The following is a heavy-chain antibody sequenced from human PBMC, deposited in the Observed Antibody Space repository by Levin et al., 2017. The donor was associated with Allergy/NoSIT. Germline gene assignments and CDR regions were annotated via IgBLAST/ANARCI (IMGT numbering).Heavy chain of an antibody. V-gene: IGHV3-21*01. D-gene: IGHD2-21*02. CDR3: ARENIVVVTDEGMDV. Sequence: GGSLRLSCAASGFTFSSYSMNWVRQAPGKGLEWVSSISSSSSYIYYADSVKGRFTISRDNAKNSLYLQMNSLRAEDTAVYYCARENIVVVTDEGMDVWGQGTTVTVSS. J-gene: IGHJ6*02. CDR1: GFTFSSYS. CDR2: ISSSSSYI.